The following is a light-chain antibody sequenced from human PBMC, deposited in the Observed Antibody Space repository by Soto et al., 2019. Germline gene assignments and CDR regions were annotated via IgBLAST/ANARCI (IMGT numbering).Light chain of an antibody. V-gene: IGLV2-14*02. CDR2: EVS. Sequence: QSALTQPASVSGSPGQSITISCTGGNSDVGSYNRVSWYRQHPGKAPQLMIYEVSNRPSGVSNRFSGSKSGNTASLTISGLQAEDEADYFCSSLTRSDTWVIGGGTKLTVL. CDR3: SSLTRSDTWV. J-gene: IGLJ3*02. CDR1: NSDVGSYNR.